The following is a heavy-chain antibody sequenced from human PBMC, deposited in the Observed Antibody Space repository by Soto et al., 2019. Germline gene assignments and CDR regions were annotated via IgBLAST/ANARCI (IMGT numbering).Heavy chain of an antibody. Sequence: GGSLRLSCAASGFTFSSYAMSWVRQAPGKGLEWVSAISGSGGSTYYADSVKGRFTISRDNSKNTLYLKMNSLRAEDTAVYYCAKDFSAGYCSSTSCYHDAFDIWGQGTMVTVSS. V-gene: IGHV3-23*01. CDR1: GFTFSSYA. CDR2: ISGSGGST. CDR3: AKDFSAGYCSSTSCYHDAFDI. J-gene: IGHJ3*02. D-gene: IGHD2-2*01.